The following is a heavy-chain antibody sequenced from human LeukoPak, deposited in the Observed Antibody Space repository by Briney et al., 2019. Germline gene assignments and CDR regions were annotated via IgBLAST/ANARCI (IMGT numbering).Heavy chain of an antibody. Sequence: ASETLSLTCTVSAGSMRSHYWSWIRQPPGKGLEWMGFIYYSGTTRYKPSLQSRVTISADTSKNQFSLKLTSVTAADTAVYYCARLLDNDSSGDPDTFDMWGQETMVTVSS. V-gene: IGHV4-59*11. D-gene: IGHD3-22*01. CDR1: AGSMRSHY. CDR3: ARLLDNDSSGDPDTFDM. CDR2: IYYSGTT. J-gene: IGHJ3*02.